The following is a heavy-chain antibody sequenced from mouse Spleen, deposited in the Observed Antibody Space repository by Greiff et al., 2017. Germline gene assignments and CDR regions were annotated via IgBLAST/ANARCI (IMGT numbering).Heavy chain of an antibody. D-gene: IGHD2-1*01. Sequence: VQLQQSGPELVKPGASVKISCKASGYTFTDYYMNWVKQSHGKSLEWIGDINPNNGGTSYNQKFKGKATLTVDKSSSTAYMELRSLTSEDSAVYYCARGGNSYYYYAMDYWGQGTSVTVSS. CDR2: INPNNGGT. CDR3: ARGGNSYYYYAMDY. CDR1: GYTFTDYY. V-gene: IGHV1-26*01. J-gene: IGHJ4*01.